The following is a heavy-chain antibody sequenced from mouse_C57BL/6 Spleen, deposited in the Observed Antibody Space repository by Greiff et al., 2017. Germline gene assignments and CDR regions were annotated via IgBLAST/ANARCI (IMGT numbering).Heavy chain of an antibody. J-gene: IGHJ4*01. CDR1: GYSITSGYD. Sequence: EVKLQESGPGMVKPSQSLSLTCTVTGYSITSGYDWHWIRHFPGNKLEWMGYISYSGSTNYNPSLKSRISITHDTSKNHFFLKLNSVTTEDTATYYCARSYYDYDGYAMDYWGQGTSVTVSS. CDR3: ARSYYDYDGYAMDY. V-gene: IGHV3-1*01. D-gene: IGHD2-4*01. CDR2: ISYSGST.